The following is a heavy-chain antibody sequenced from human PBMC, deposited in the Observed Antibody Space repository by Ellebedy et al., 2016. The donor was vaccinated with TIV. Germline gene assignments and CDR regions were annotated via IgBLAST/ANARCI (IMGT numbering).Heavy chain of an antibody. CDR2: INPSDGDT. J-gene: IGHJ4*02. D-gene: IGHD6-6*01. CDR3: ARTPRIAARYPYEC. CDR1: GYTFTSYY. V-gene: IGHV1-46*01. Sequence: ASVKVSXXASGYTFTSYYLHWVRQAPGQRLEWMGIINPSDGDTRYAQKFQGRVTMTRDTSTSRVYMELSSLRSDDAAVYYCARTPRIAARYPYECWGQGTLVTVSS.